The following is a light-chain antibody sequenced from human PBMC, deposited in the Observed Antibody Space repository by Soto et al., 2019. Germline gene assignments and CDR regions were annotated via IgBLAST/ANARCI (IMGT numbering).Light chain of an antibody. J-gene: IGKJ3*01. CDR1: QTVGTN. V-gene: IGKV3-15*01. CDR2: GAS. CDR3: QQYNKWPLFT. Sequence: EVVLTQSPATLSVSPGERATLSCRASQTVGTNLAWYQQRPGQAPRLLIYGASTRATGIPARFSGSGSGSEFPLTISSLPSDDFAVYYCQQYNKWPLFTFGPGTRVDNK.